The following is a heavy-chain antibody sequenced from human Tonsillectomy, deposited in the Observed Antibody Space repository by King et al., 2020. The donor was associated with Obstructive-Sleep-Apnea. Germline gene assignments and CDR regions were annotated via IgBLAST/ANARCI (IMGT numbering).Heavy chain of an antibody. D-gene: IGHD3-3*01. Sequence: QLQESGPGLVKPSETLSLTCTVSGGSVSSGSYYWSWIRQPPGKGLEWIGYIYYSGGTNYNPSLKSRVTISVDTSKNQFSLKLSSVTAADTAVYYCARAYDFWSGFDYWGQGTLVTVSS. J-gene: IGHJ4*02. V-gene: IGHV4-61*01. CDR3: ARAYDFWSGFDY. CDR1: GGSVSSGSYY. CDR2: IYYSGGT.